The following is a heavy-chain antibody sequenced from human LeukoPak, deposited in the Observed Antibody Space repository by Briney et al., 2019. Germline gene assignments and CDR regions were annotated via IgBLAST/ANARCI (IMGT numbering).Heavy chain of an antibody. J-gene: IGHJ4*02. Sequence: ASVKVSCKASGYTFTNYGITWVRQAPGQGLEWMGWINPNSGGTNSAQKFQGRVTMTRDTSISTAYMELSRLQSDDTAVYYCGWSPNTFYLDYWGQGTLVTVSS. CDR3: GWSPNTFYLDY. V-gene: IGHV1-2*02. CDR2: INPNSGGT. CDR1: GYTFTNYG. D-gene: IGHD2-15*01.